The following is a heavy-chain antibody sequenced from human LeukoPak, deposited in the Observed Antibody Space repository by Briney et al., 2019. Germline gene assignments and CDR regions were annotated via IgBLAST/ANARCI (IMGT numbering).Heavy chain of an antibody. CDR3: ARDGADDSGYLAFDY. J-gene: IGHJ4*02. CDR2: ISSSSSYI. CDR1: GFTFSYYA. D-gene: IGHD5-12*01. V-gene: IGHV3-21*01. Sequence: PGGSLRLSCAASGFTFSYYAMNWVRQAPGKGLEWVSSISSSSSYIYYAGSVKGRFTISRDNAKNSLYLQMNSLRAEDTAVYYCARDGADDSGYLAFDYWGQGTLVTVSS.